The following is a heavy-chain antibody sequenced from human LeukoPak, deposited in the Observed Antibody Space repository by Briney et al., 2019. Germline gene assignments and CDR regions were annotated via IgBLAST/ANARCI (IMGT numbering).Heavy chain of an antibody. D-gene: IGHD2-8*01. CDR3: ALMVYATTENY. J-gene: IGHJ4*02. V-gene: IGHV1-2*02. Sequence: ASMKVSCKASGYTFTDYFMHWVRQAPGQGLEGMGWINPDSGGTNYAQKFQGRVTMTRNTSINTAFMELSRLRSDDTAVYYCALMVYATTENYWGQGTLVTVSS. CDR2: INPDSGGT. CDR1: GYTFTDYF.